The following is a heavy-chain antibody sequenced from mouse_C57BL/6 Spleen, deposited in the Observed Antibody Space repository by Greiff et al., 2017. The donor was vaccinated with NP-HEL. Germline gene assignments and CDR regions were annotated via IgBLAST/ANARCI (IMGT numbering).Heavy chain of an antibody. D-gene: IGHD1-1*01. CDR3: AREAFTTVVTN. CDR2: IYPRSGNT. CDR1: GYTFTSYG. V-gene: IGHV1-81*01. Sequence: QVQLKESGAELARPGASVKLSCKASGYTFTSYGISWVKQRTGQGLEWIGEIYPRSGNTYYNEKFKGKATLTADKSSSTAYMELRSLTSEESAVYFCAREAFTTVVTNWGQGTLVTVSA. J-gene: IGHJ3*01.